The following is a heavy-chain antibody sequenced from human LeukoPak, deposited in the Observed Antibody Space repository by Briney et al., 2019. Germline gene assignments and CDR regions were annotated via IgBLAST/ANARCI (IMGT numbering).Heavy chain of an antibody. D-gene: IGHD3-22*01. CDR2: ISYDGSNK. CDR1: GFTFSSYA. Sequence: GGSLRLSCAASGFTFSSYAMHWVRQAPGKGLEWVAVISYDGSNKYYADSVKGRFTISRDNSKNTLYLQMNSLRAEDTAVYYCARDLRGYLPRKDHYYDSSGYYNWFDPWGQGTLVTVSS. CDR3: ARDLRGYLPRKDHYYDSSGYYNWFDP. V-gene: IGHV3-30-3*01. J-gene: IGHJ5*02.